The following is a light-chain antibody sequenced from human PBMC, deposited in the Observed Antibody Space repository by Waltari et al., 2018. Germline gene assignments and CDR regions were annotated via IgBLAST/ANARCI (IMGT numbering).Light chain of an antibody. J-gene: IGLJ2*01. Sequence: SSELTQDPAVSVALGQTVRITCQGDSLRSYDASWYQQKPGKAPILVIYGKDNRPSGIPDRFSGSTSGNTASLTITGSQAEDEADYYCHSRVVSNVRGAFGGGTKLTVL. CDR1: SLRSYD. CDR3: HSRVVSNVRGA. CDR2: GKD. V-gene: IGLV3-19*01.